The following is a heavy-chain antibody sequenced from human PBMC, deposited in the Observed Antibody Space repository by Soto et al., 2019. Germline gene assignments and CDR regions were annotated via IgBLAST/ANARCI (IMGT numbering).Heavy chain of an antibody. J-gene: IGHJ5*02. D-gene: IGHD3-22*01. CDR2: IIPKSGDT. Sequence: QVHLVQSGAEVKKPGASVNVSCKASGYTFIDYYIHWLRQAPGQGPEWMGWIIPKSGDTKYSEKFQGRVAMTLDTSINTAYMEMTSLRSDDTAVYYCARGFYESSGFFYAGWFGPWGQGTLVTVSS. CDR1: GYTFIDYY. V-gene: IGHV1-2*02. CDR3: ARGFYESSGFFYAGWFGP.